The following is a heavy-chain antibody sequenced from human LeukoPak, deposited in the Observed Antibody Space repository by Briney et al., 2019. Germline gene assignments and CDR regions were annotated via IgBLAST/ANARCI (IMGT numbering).Heavy chain of an antibody. CDR1: GYTFTGHY. Sequence: ASVKVSCKASGYTFTGHYMHWVRQAPGQGLEWMGWINPNSGGTIYAQKFQGRVTMTRDTSISTAYMELSRLRSDDTAVYYCARSLIAVAGKPYYYYGMDVWGQGTTVTVSS. V-gene: IGHV1-2*02. D-gene: IGHD6-19*01. CDR3: ARSLIAVAGKPYYYYGMDV. J-gene: IGHJ6*02. CDR2: INPNSGGT.